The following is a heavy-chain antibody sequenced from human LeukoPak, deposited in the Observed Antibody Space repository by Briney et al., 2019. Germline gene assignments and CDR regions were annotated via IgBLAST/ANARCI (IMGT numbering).Heavy chain of an antibody. CDR2: ISPTGSTT. D-gene: IGHD6-6*01. CDR3: ARGPNSNWSGLDF. CDR1: GFSFSGHW. J-gene: IGHJ4*02. V-gene: IGHV3-74*01. Sequence: GGSLRLSCTAAGFSFSGHWMHWARQLPGKGLVWVSRISPTGSTTSYADSVKGRFTVSRDNAKNTLYLQVNNLRAEDTAVYYCARGPNSNWSGLDFWGQGTLLTVSS.